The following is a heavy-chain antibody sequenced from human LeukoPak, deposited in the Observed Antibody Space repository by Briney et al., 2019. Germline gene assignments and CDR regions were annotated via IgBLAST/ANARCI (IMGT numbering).Heavy chain of an antibody. CDR1: GFTFSSYA. Sequence: GGSLRLSCAASGFTFSSYAMSWVRQVPGKGLEWVSGIGMTGGGTYADSVKGLFTISRDNSKNTLYLQMNSLRAEDTAIYYCAKVPRENSAYYPYFDYWGQGTLVTVSS. V-gene: IGHV3-23*01. J-gene: IGHJ4*02. D-gene: IGHD3-22*01. CDR2: IGMTGGGT. CDR3: AKVPRENSAYYPYFDY.